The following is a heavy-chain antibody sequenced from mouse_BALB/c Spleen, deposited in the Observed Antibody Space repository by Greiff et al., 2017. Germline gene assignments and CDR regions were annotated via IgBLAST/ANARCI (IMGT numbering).Heavy chain of an antibody. CDR2: ISSGSSTI. D-gene: IGHD1-1*01. J-gene: IGHJ3*01. CDR3: ARSHGSSAWLAY. V-gene: IGHV5-17*02. CDR1: GFTFSSFG. Sequence: EVHLVESGGGLVQPGGSRKLSCAASGFTFSSFGMHWVRQAPEKGLEWVAYISSGSSTIYYADTVKGRFTISRDNPKNTLFLQMTSLRSEDTAMYYCARSHGSSAWLAYWGQGTLVTVSA.